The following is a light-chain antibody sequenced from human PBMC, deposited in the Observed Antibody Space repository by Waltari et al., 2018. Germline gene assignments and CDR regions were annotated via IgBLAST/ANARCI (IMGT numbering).Light chain of an antibody. Sequence: QSALTQPASVSGTPGQSITISCSGTTSDVGSYDLVSWYQQHPREAPELLICEVFKRTRDTSSRFSGAQSGRTASLTISGLQHEDEADYYCCSYAGRGTYVFGSGTKVTVL. J-gene: IGLJ1*01. CDR1: TSDVGSYDL. CDR2: EVF. V-gene: IGLV2-23*02. CDR3: CSYAGRGTYV.